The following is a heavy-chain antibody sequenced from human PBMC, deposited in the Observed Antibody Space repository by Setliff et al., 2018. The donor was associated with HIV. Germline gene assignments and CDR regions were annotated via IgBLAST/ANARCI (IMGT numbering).Heavy chain of an antibody. CDR3: AKGGPGSSWLGGWFDP. CDR1: GYTFSGYY. V-gene: IGHV1-2*02. D-gene: IGHD6-13*01. Sequence: ASVKVSCKASGYTFSGYYMHWVRQAPGQGLEWIGWINPNSGGTNNAQKFQGRVTMTRDTSINTAYMELARLRSDDTAVYYCAKGGPGSSWLGGWFDPWGQGTLVTVSS. CDR2: INPNSGGT. J-gene: IGHJ5*02.